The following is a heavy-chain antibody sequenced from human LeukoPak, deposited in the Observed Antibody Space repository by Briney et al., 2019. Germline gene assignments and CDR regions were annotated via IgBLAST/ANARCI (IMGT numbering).Heavy chain of an antibody. CDR1: GYTFTGYY. Sequence: ASVKVSCQSSGYTFTGYYMHWVRQAPGQGLEGMGIINPSGGSTSYAQKFQGRVTMTRDTSTSTVYMELSSLRSEDTAVYYCAREGGHGSGSLDYWGQGTLVTVSS. D-gene: IGHD3-10*01. CDR2: INPSGGST. CDR3: AREGGHGSGSLDY. J-gene: IGHJ4*02. V-gene: IGHV1-46*01.